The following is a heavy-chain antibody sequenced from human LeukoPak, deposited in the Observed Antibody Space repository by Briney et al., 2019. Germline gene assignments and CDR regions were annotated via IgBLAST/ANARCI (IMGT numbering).Heavy chain of an antibody. CDR3: ARDGGSSSILFYYYMDV. J-gene: IGHJ6*03. V-gene: IGHV1-2*02. Sequence: VASVTVSFTASGYTFTGYYMHWVRQAPGQGLEWMGWINPNSGGTNYAQKFQGRVTMTRDTSISTAYMELSRLRSDDTAVYYCARDGGSSSILFYYYMDVWGKGTTVTVSS. CDR1: GYTFTGYY. CDR2: INPNSGGT. D-gene: IGHD6-6*01.